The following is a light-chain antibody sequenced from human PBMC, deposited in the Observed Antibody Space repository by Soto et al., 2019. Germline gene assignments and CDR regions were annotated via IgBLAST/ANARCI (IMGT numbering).Light chain of an antibody. V-gene: IGLV2-14*01. CDR2: GVS. CDR1: ITDIGAYNY. Sequence: QSAMRSPASLSGTPGKSITISCTGTITDIGAYNYVSWYQQHPGKAPKLLIYGVSSRPSGVSNRFSGSKSGNAADLTISGLQADDEAVYYCNSYTPSIAPYVFGTGTKVTVL. CDR3: NSYTPSIAPYV. J-gene: IGLJ1*01.